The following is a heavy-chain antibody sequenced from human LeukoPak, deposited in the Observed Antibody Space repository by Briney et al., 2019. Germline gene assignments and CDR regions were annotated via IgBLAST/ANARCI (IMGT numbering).Heavy chain of an antibody. CDR1: GFNFSPYW. V-gene: IGHV3-7*01. CDR2: IKGDGSKT. Sequence: GGSLRLSCAASGFNFSPYWMSWVRQAPGKGLEWVANIKGDGSKTSYVDSVTGRFTISRDNAKNSLYLQMNILRAEDTAMYYCARDASLYCSGDNCYWAFDLWGQGTLVTVSS. J-gene: IGHJ5*02. CDR3: ARDASLYCSGDNCYWAFDL. D-gene: IGHD2-15*01.